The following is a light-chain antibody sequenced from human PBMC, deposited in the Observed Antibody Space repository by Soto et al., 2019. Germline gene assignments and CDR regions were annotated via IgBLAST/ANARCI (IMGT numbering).Light chain of an antibody. CDR1: QSVSSN. J-gene: IGKJ5*01. CDR2: DTS. CDR3: QQRQYWPPIT. V-gene: IGKV3-11*01. Sequence: EIVMTQSPATLSVSPGESATLSCRSSQSVSSNLAWHQQKPGQAPRLLIYDTSNRATGVPARFSGSGSGTDFTLTISSLEPEDCAIYYCQQRQYWPPITFGQGTRLEIK.